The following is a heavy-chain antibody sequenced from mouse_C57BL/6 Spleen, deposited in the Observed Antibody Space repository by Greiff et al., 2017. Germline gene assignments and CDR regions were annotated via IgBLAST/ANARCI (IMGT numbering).Heavy chain of an antibody. CDR3: TTYNPYAMDY. J-gene: IGHJ4*01. D-gene: IGHD1-3*01. V-gene: IGHV14-1*01. CDR1: GFNIKDYY. Sequence: VQLQQSGAELVRPGASVTLSCTASGFNIKDYYMHWVKQRPEQGLEWIGRIDPEDGDTEYAPKFQGKATMTAATSANTAYLQLSSLTSEDTAVYDCTTYNPYAMDYWGQSTSVTVSS. CDR2: IDPEDGDT.